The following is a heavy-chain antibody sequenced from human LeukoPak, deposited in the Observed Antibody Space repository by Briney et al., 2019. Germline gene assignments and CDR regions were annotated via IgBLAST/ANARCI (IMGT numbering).Heavy chain of an antibody. CDR3: ARDRLAAGFYYYGMDV. V-gene: IGHV1-69*04. CDR1: GGTFSSYA. D-gene: IGHD6-13*01. J-gene: IGHJ6*02. Sequence: SVKVSCKASGGTFSSYAISWVRQAPGQGLEWMGRIIPILGIANYAQKFQGRVTITADKSTSTAYMELSSLRSEDTAVYYCARDRLAAGFYYYGMDVWGQGTTVTVSS. CDR2: IIPILGIA.